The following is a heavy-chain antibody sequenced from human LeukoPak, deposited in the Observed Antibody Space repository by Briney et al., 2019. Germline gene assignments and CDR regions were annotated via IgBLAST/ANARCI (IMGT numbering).Heavy chain of an antibody. Sequence: GGSLRLSCAASGFTFSSYAMSWVRQAPGKGLEWVSAISGSGGSTYYADSVKGRFTISRDNSKNTLYLQMNSLRAEDTAVYYCAVELYDSSGYYYGRFDYWGQEPWSPSPQ. J-gene: IGHJ4*01. CDR2: ISGSGGST. V-gene: IGHV3-23*01. CDR1: GFTFSSYA. CDR3: AVELYDSSGYYYGRFDY. D-gene: IGHD3-22*01.